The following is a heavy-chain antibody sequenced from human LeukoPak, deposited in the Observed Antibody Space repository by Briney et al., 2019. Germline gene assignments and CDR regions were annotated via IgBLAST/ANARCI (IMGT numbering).Heavy chain of an antibody. CDR3: ARDNSVGDYAWWFDP. V-gene: IGHV1-46*01. Sequence: GASVKVSCKASGYTFTSYYMHWVRQAPGQGLEWMGIINPSGGSTSYAQKFQGRVTMTRDMSTSTVYMELSSLRSDDTAVYFCARDNSVGDYAWWFDPWGQGTLVTVSS. D-gene: IGHD1-26*01. CDR2: INPSGGST. J-gene: IGHJ5*02. CDR1: GYTFTSYY.